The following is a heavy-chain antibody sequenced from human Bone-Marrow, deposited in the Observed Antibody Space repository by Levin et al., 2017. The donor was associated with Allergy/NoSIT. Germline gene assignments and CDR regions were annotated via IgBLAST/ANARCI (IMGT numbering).Heavy chain of an antibody. CDR1: GFTFSSYA. CDR3: AKAKFDYGGIKGPLDY. V-gene: IGHV3-23*01. J-gene: IGHJ4*02. CDR2: ITGSGAKT. Sequence: PGASVKVSCAASGFTFSSYAMTWVRQAPGKGLEWVSSITGSGAKTHYADSVKGRFTISRDSSKNTLYLQMNSLRAEDTAIYYCAKAKFDYGGIKGPLDYWGQGTLVTVSS. D-gene: IGHD4-23*01.